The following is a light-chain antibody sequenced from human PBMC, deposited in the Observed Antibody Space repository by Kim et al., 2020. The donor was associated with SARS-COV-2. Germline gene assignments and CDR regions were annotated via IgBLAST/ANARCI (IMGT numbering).Light chain of an antibody. CDR2: AAS. Sequence: ASVGDGVTITCRASQDMANYLAWYQQKPGKVPKLLVYAASALKSGVPSRFSGNRSGTDFTLTISNLQPEDVATYYCQKYDSAPWTFGQGTKVDIK. J-gene: IGKJ1*01. V-gene: IGKV1-27*01. CDR3: QKYDSAPWT. CDR1: QDMANY.